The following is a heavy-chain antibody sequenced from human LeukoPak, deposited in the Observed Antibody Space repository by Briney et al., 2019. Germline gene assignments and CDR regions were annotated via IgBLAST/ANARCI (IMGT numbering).Heavy chain of an antibody. Sequence: KPSETLSLTCAVYGGSFSGYYWSWIRQPPGKGLEWIGEINHSGSTNYNPSLKSRVTISVDTSKNQFSLKLSSVTAADTAVYYCARDVSLGGYSYGYMVYWGQGTLVTVSS. CDR2: INHSGST. V-gene: IGHV4-34*01. J-gene: IGHJ4*02. D-gene: IGHD5-18*01. CDR1: GGSFSGYY. CDR3: ARDVSLGGYSYGYMVY.